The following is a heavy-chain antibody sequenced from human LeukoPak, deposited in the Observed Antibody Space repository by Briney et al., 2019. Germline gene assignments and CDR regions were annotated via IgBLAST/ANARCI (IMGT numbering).Heavy chain of an antibody. CDR3: ARGWDYYGSGSLDY. CDR2: VYYSGST. D-gene: IGHD3-10*01. Sequence: PSETLSLTCTVSGGSISSSSYYWGWVRQPPGKTLEWIGSVYYSGSTYYSPSLKSRVTISVDTSKSQFSLKLSSVTAADTAVYYCARGWDYYGSGSLDYWGQGTLVTVSS. V-gene: IGHV4-39*01. J-gene: IGHJ4*02. CDR1: GGSISSSSYY.